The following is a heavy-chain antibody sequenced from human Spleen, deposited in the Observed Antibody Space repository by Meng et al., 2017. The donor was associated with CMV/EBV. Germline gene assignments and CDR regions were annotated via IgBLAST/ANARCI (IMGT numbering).Heavy chain of an antibody. J-gene: IGHJ4*02. V-gene: IGHV1-58*01. Sequence: SVKVSCKDSGFTFSRPAVQWIRQARGQRLEWMGWIIFGSGNTKYAQKFQERVTITRDVSTSTAYMEMSSLRSDDTAIYYCAADLSWELLPLDFGYWGQGTLVTVSS. CDR1: GFTFSRPA. CDR3: AADLSWELLPLDFGY. CDR2: IIFGSGNT. D-gene: IGHD1-26*01.